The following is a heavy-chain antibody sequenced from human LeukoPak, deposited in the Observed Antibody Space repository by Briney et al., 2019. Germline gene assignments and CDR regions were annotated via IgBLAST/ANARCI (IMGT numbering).Heavy chain of an antibody. Sequence: GGSLRLSCAASGFTFSKYAMSWVRQAPGKGLEWVSVISGSGGSTHYADSVKGRFTISRDNSKNTLYPQMNSLRAEDTAVYYCAKGVDSGGTCYSSIDYWGQGTLVTVSS. V-gene: IGHV3-23*01. J-gene: IGHJ4*02. CDR3: AKGVDSGGTCYSSIDY. D-gene: IGHD2-15*01. CDR1: GFTFSKYA. CDR2: ISGSGGST.